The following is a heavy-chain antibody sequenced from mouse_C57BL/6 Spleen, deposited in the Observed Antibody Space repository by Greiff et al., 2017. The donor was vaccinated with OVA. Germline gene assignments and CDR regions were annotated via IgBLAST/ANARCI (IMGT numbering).Heavy chain of an antibody. J-gene: IGHJ3*01. CDR2: ISSGSSTI. CDR1: GFTFSDYG. Sequence: EVKLVESGGGLVKPGGSLKLSCAASGFTFSDYGMHWARQAPEKGLEWVAYISSGSSTIYYADTVKGRFTISRDNAKNTLFLQMTSLRSEDTAMYYCARPDNSNYWFAYWGQGTLVTVSA. CDR3: ARPDNSNYWFAY. D-gene: IGHD2-5*01. V-gene: IGHV5-17*01.